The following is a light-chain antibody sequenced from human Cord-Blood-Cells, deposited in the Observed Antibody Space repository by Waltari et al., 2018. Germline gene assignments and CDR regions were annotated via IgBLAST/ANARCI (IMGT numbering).Light chain of an antibody. J-gene: IGLJ1*01. CDR1: SSDVGCYNY. Sequence: ALTPPASVSGSPGPSITISCTGTSSDVGCYNYVSWYQQHPGKAPKLMIYEVSKRPSGVSNRFSGSKSGNTASLTISGLQAEDEADYYCSSYTSSSTLYVFGTGTKVTVL. CDR2: EVS. V-gene: IGLV2-14*01. CDR3: SSYTSSSTLYV.